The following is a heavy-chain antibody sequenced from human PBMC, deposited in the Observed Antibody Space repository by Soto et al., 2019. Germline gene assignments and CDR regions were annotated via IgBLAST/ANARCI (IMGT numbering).Heavy chain of an antibody. J-gene: IGHJ4*02. CDR2: IGGSGGST. D-gene: IGHD2-15*01. Sequence: EVPLLESGGGLVQPGGSLRLSCAASGFTFSSFAMTWVRQAPGKGLEWVSGIGGSGGSTYYADSVKGRFTISRDNSRNTVDLQMNSLRVEDTAVYYCAKDRTSSVYCSGGNCYGDYWGQGTLVTVSS. V-gene: IGHV3-23*01. CDR1: GFTFSSFA. CDR3: AKDRTSSVYCSGGNCYGDY.